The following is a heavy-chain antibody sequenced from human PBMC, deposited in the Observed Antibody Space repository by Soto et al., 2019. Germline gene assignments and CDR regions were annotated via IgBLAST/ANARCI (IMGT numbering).Heavy chain of an antibody. V-gene: IGHV3-53*01. CDR1: GVTVSSYH. D-gene: IGHD1-26*01. Sequence: EVQLVESGGGLIQPGGSLRLSCAASGVTVSSYHMSWVRQAPGKGLEWVSVILTVGSIYYADSLKGRFTISRDNSKNTLYLQMNSLRAEDTAIYYCATYSGSTGGLDPWGQGILVTVSS. J-gene: IGHJ5*02. CDR2: ILTVGSI. CDR3: ATYSGSTGGLDP.